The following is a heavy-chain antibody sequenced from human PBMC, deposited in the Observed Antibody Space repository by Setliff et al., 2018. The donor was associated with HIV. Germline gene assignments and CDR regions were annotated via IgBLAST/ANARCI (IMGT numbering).Heavy chain of an antibody. CDR3: ARVGYYDSSGYYYEGLGDYYYGMDV. D-gene: IGHD3-22*01. CDR1: GGSISSSNW. J-gene: IGHJ6*02. V-gene: IGHV4-4*02. CDR2: IYHSGST. Sequence: PSETLSLTCAVSGGSISSSNWWSWVRQPPGKGLEWIGEIYHSGSTNYNPSLKSRVTISVDKSTNQFSLKLSSVTAADTAVYYWARVGYYDSSGYYYEGLGDYYYGMDVWGQGTTVTVSS.